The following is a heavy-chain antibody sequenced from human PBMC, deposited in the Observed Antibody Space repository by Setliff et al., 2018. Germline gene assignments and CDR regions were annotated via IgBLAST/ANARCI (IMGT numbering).Heavy chain of an antibody. V-gene: IGHV1-18*01. CDR3: ARGRGPDIVVTIPGDY. D-gene: IGHD2-15*01. J-gene: IGHJ4*02. CDR1: GYNFITLG. CDR2: ISPYSGKT. Sequence: ASVKVSCKTSGYNFITLGINWVRQAPGQGLEWVGWISPYSGKTDYAQKFQGRIIMTIDSSTTTAYLELKTLRSDDTAVYYCARGRGPDIVVTIPGDYWGQGTQVTVSS.